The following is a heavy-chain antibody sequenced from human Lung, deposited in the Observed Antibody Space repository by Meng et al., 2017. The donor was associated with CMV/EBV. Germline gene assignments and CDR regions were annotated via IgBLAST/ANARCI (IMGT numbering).Heavy chain of an antibody. CDR3: ARGSRVTMIVVAPYV. CDR2: ITSSGRTI. CDR1: GFTFSDFY. V-gene: IGHV3-11*01. J-gene: IGHJ4*02. Sequence: GESLKISCAASGFTFSDFYMSWIRQAPGKGLEWVSYITSSGRTIHYTDSVKGRFTVSRDNAKNSLYLQMNSLRAEDTAVYYCARGSRVTMIVVAPYVWGQGTLVTVSS. D-gene: IGHD3-22*01.